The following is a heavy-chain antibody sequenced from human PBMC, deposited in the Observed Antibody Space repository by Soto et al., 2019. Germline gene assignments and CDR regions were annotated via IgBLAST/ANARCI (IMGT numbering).Heavy chain of an antibody. CDR2: ISYDGSNK. V-gene: IGHV3-30-3*01. CDR1: GFTFSSYA. D-gene: IGHD1-26*01. CDR3: ARGVGVGAPFPPGGFDY. Sequence: QVQLVESGGGVVQPGRSLRLSCAASGFTFSSYAMHWVRQAPGKGLEWVAVISYDGSNKYYADSVKGRFTISRDNSKNTLYLQMNSLRAEDTAVYYCARGVGVGAPFPPGGFDYWGQGTLVTVSS. J-gene: IGHJ4*02.